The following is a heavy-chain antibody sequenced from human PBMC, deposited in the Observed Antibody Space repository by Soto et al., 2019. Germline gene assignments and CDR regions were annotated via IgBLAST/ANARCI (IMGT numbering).Heavy chain of an antibody. CDR3: ARGRGYSYGFDNYFDY. CDR2: ISGSGGTI. V-gene: IGHV3-11*04. J-gene: IGHJ4*02. D-gene: IGHD5-18*01. CDR1: GFTFGDFY. Sequence: QVQPVESGGGLVKPGGSLRLSCAASGFTFGDFYMSWIRQAPGKGLEWVSYISGSGGTIYYADSVKGRFTISRDNAKNSLYLQMNSLRAEDTAVYYCARGRGYSYGFDNYFDYWGQGTLVTVSS.